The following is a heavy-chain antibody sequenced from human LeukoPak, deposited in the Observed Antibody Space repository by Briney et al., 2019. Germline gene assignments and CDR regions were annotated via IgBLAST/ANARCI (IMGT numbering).Heavy chain of an antibody. V-gene: IGHV4-59*01. CDR3: ARDWGSGFGWFDP. CDR1: GGSISSYY. J-gene: IGHJ5*02. D-gene: IGHD6-19*01. Sequence: SETLSLTCTVSGGSISSYYWSWIRQPPGKGLEWIGYIYYIGSTNYNPSLKSRATTSVDTSKNKFSPKLSSVTAADTAVYYCARDWGSGFGWFDPWGQGTLVTVSS. CDR2: IYYIGST.